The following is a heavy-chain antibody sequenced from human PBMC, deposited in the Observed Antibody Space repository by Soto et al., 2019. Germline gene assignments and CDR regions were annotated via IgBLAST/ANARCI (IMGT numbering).Heavy chain of an antibody. Sequence: ASVKVSCKASGYTFTSYGISWVRQAPGQGLEWMGWISAYNGNTNYAQKLQGRVTMTTDTSTSTAYMELRSLRSDDTAVYYCARDLGCSSTSCYTRFDPSGQGTMVTVYS. CDR1: GYTFTSYG. V-gene: IGHV1-18*01. CDR2: ISAYNGNT. J-gene: IGHJ5*02. CDR3: ARDLGCSSTSCYTRFDP. D-gene: IGHD2-2*02.